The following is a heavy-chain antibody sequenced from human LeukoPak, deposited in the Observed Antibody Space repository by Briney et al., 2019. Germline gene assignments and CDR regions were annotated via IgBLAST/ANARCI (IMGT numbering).Heavy chain of an antibody. D-gene: IGHD6-13*01. V-gene: IGHV4-4*07. CDR3: ARGRGSSWYYFDS. Sequence: SETLSLTCTVSGGSINSYYWSWVRQPAGKGLEWIGRIYASGNTNYNPSLKGRVTMTVDTSKNQFSLNLSSVAAADTAVYYCARGRGSSWYYFDSWGQGTLVTVSS. CDR1: GGSINSYY. J-gene: IGHJ4*02. CDR2: IYASGNT.